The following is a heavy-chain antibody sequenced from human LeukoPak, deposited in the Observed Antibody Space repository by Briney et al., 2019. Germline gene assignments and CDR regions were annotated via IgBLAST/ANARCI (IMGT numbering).Heavy chain of an antibody. CDR3: ARGSHREWLVPLVFDP. V-gene: IGHV1-3*03. CDR2: INAGNGNT. J-gene: IGHJ5*02. D-gene: IGHD6-19*01. Sequence: ASVKVSCKASGYTFTSYAMHWVRQAPGQRLEWMGWINAGNGNTKYSQEFQGRVTITRDTSANTAYMELSSLRSEDMAVYYCARGSHREWLVPLVFDPWGQGTLVTVSS. CDR1: GYTFTSYA.